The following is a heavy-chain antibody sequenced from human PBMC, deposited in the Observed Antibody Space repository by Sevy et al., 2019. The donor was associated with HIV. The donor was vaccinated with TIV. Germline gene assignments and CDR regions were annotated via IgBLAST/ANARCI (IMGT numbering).Heavy chain of an antibody. CDR3: ARVPGSGADIVVVPAAPDV. Sequence: SETLSLTCTVSGGSISSYYLSWIRQPPGKGLEWIGYIYYSGSTNYNPSLKSRVTISVDTSKNQFSLKLSSVTAADTAVYYCARVPGSGADIVVVPAAPDVWGQGTTVTVSS. V-gene: IGHV4-59*01. CDR1: GGSISSYY. D-gene: IGHD2-2*01. CDR2: IYYSGST. J-gene: IGHJ6*02.